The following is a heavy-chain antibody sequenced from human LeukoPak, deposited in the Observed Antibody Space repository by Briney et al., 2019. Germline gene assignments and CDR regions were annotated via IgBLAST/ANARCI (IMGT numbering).Heavy chain of an antibody. CDR1: GYTFTSYG. D-gene: IGHD3-10*01. CDR3: ARDDGSGSYYLSKEPGAFDI. Sequence: ASVKVSCRASGYTFTSYGISWVRQAPGQGLEWMGWISAYNGNTNYAQKLQGRVTMTTDTSTSTAYMELRSLRSDDTAVYYCARDDGSGSYYLSKEPGAFDIWGQGTMVTVSS. CDR2: ISAYNGNT. V-gene: IGHV1-18*01. J-gene: IGHJ3*02.